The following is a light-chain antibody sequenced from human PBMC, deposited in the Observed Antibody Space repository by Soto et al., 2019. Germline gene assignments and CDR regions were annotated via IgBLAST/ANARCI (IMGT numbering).Light chain of an antibody. Sequence: QSALTQPPSVSEAPRQRVTISCSGSSSNIGNNAVNWYQQLPGKAPKLLIYYDDLLPSGVSDRFSGSKSGTSASLAISGLQSEDEADYYCAEWDDSLNGQVFGTGTKVTVL. CDR3: AEWDDSLNGQV. V-gene: IGLV1-36*01. CDR2: YDD. CDR1: SSNIGNNA. J-gene: IGLJ1*01.